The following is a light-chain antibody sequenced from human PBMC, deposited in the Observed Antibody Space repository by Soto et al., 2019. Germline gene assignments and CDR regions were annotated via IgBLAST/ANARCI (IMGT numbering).Light chain of an antibody. CDR3: QQYYYYWAT. Sequence: DIQMTQSPSTLSASVGDRVTLTCRASQSISNSLAWYQQKPGEAPKLLIYKASSLESGVPSRFSGSASGTEFSLTIGSLQPDEFAIFYSQQYYYYWATCGQGTKVELK. CDR2: KAS. J-gene: IGKJ1*01. V-gene: IGKV1-5*03. CDR1: QSISNS.